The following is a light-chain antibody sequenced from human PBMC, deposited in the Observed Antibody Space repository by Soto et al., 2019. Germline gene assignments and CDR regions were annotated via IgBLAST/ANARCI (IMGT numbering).Light chain of an antibody. Sequence: QSALTQPASVSGSPGQSITISCTGTSSDVGSYNLVSWYQQHPGKAPKVMIYEGSERPSGVSNRFSGSKSGNTASLIISGLQAEDEADYYCCSFAGGNTWVFGGGTKLTVL. J-gene: IGLJ3*02. CDR1: SSDVGSYNL. V-gene: IGLV2-23*01. CDR3: CSFAGGNTWV. CDR2: EGS.